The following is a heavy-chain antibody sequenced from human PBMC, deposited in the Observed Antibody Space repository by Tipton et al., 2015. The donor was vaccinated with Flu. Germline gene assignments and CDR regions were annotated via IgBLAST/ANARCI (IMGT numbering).Heavy chain of an antibody. V-gene: IGHV3-23*01. CDR2: ISGSSDAT. J-gene: IGHJ4*02. D-gene: IGHD3-10*01. CDR1: GFTFSNYD. CDR3: VKGGLSHHYGSRISDY. Sequence: SLRLSCAASGFTFSNYDMNWVRQSPGKGLEWVSIISGSSDATVYADSVRGRFTISRDNSKNTVYMQMNSLRAEDTALYYCVKGGLSHHYGSRISDYWGQGTLVTVST.